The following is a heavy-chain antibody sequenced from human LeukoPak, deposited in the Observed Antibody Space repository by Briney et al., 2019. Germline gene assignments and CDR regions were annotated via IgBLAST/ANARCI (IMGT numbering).Heavy chain of an antibody. Sequence: ASVKVSCKASGYTFTSYYMHWVRQAPGQGLEWMGIINPSGGSTSYAQKFQGRVTMTRDMSTSTVYMELSSLRSEDTAVYYCARDSSSSWYVPQGNWFDPWGQGTLVTVSS. V-gene: IGHV1-46*01. J-gene: IGHJ5*02. CDR1: GYTFTSYY. CDR2: INPSGGST. D-gene: IGHD6-13*01. CDR3: ARDSSSSWYVPQGNWFDP.